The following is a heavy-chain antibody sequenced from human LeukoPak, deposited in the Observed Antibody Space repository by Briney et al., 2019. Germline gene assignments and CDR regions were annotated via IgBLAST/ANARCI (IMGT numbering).Heavy chain of an antibody. Sequence: PSETLSLTCAVYGGSFSGYYWSWIRQPPGKGLEWIGEINHSGSTNYNPSLKSRVTISVDTSKNQFSLTLTSVTAADTAVYYCASRGAYSSNWRVWFDPWGQGTLVTVSS. J-gene: IGHJ5*02. CDR3: ASRGAYSSNWRVWFDP. D-gene: IGHD6-13*01. V-gene: IGHV4-34*01. CDR1: GGSFSGYY. CDR2: INHSGST.